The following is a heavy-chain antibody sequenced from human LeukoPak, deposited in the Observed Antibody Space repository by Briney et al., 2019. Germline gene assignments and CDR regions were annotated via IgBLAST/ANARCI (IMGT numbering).Heavy chain of an antibody. V-gene: IGHV3-21*01. CDR1: GFTFSSYA. D-gene: IGHD5-12*01. CDR3: ARERSAYAPDAFDI. J-gene: IGHJ3*02. CDR2: ISSSSSYI. Sequence: GGSLRLSCAASGFTFSSYAMAWVRQAPGKGLEWVSSISSSSSYIYYADSVKGRFTISRDNAKNSLYLQMNSLRAEDTAVYYCARERSAYAPDAFDIWGQGTMVTVSS.